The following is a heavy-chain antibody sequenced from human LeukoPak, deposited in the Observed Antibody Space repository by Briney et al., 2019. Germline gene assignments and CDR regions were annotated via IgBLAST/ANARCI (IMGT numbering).Heavy chain of an antibody. V-gene: IGHV3-23*01. D-gene: IGHD6-19*01. Sequence: GGSLRLSCAASGFNFSSYAMSWVRQAPGKGLEWVSAISGSGGSTYYAASVKGRFTIPRDNSKNTPYLQMNSLRAEDTAVYYCAKDPGGSGWYFDYWGQGTLVTVSS. CDR2: ISGSGGST. J-gene: IGHJ4*02. CDR3: AKDPGGSGWYFDY. CDR1: GFNFSSYA.